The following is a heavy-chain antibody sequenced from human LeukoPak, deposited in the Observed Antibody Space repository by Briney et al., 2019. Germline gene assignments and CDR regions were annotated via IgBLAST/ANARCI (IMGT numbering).Heavy chain of an antibody. V-gene: IGHV3-74*01. Sequence: GGSLRLSCAASGYTFSSYWMHWVRQAPGKGLVWVSRIDTDGSITSYADSVKGRFTTSRDNAKNTVYLQMNSLRAEDTAVYYCARVLSGSWDWFDPWGQGTLVTVSS. CDR2: IDTDGSIT. CDR1: GYTFSSYW. D-gene: IGHD3-22*01. J-gene: IGHJ5*02. CDR3: ARVLSGSWDWFDP.